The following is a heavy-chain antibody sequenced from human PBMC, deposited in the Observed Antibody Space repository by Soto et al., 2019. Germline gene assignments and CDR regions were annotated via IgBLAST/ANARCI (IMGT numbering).Heavy chain of an antibody. V-gene: IGHV3-23*01. D-gene: IGHD6-13*01. CDR2: ITASGSFT. CDR3: VKDSSRWYYFDY. J-gene: IGHJ4*02. CDR1: GFTFNNFA. Sequence: EVQLLESGGALVQPGGSLRLACAASGFTFNNFAMNWVRQAPGKGLEWVSSITASGSFTYYAASVKGRFTISRDNRKNTLSLQIDSLRGEDTASYYCVKDSSRWYYFDYWGPGTLVTVSS.